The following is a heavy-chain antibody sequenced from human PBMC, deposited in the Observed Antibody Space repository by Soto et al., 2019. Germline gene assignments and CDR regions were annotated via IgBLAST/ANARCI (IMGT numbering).Heavy chain of an antibody. CDR2: IYYSGST. D-gene: IGHD5-12*01. V-gene: IGHV4-39*01. CDR1: GGSISSSSYY. CDR3: ARHAYRNGYNYFDY. J-gene: IGHJ4*02. Sequence: PSETLSLTYTVSGGSISSSSYYWGWIRQPPGKGLEWIGSIYYSGSTYYNPSLKSRVTISVDTSKNQFSLKLSSVTAADTAVYYCARHAYRNGYNYFDYWGQGTLVTVSS.